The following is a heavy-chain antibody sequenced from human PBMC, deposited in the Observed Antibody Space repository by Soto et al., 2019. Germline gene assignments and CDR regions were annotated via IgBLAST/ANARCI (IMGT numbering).Heavy chain of an antibody. CDR1: GFTFSSYA. V-gene: IGHV3-23*01. D-gene: IGHD6-13*01. CDR3: AKDLISSWYPQY. Sequence: EVQLLESGGGLVQPGGSLRLSCAASGFTFSSYAMTWVRRAPGKGLEWVSAISGSGNTTYYADSVKGRFTISRDSSKNTLYLQMNSLRAEDTAVYFCAKDLISSWYPQYWGQGTLVTVSS. CDR2: ISGSGNTT. J-gene: IGHJ4*02.